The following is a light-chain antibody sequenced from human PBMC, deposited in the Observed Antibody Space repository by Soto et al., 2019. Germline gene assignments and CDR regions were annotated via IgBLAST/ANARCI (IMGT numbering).Light chain of an antibody. J-gene: IGKJ2*01. CDR1: QGIINY. CDR3: QKYHSAPYT. CDR2: AAS. V-gene: IGKV1-27*01. Sequence: DIQMTQSPSSLSAYVGDRVTITCRASQGIINYLAWYQQKPGKVPKLLISAASTLQSGVPSRFSGSGSGTDFTLTISSLQPEDVATYYCQKYHSAPYTFGQGTKLEI.